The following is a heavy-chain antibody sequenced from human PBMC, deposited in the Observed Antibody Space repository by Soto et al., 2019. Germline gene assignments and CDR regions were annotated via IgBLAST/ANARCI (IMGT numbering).Heavy chain of an antibody. D-gene: IGHD5-12*01. CDR1: GFTFSSYG. CDR2: ISYDGSNK. V-gene: IGHV3-30*18. J-gene: IGHJ4*02. Sequence: GGSLRLSCAASGFTFSSYGMHWVRQAPGKGLEWVAVISYDGSNKYYADSVKGRFTISRDNSKNTPYLQMNSLRAEDTAVYYCAKVEMATLRPSDYWGQGTLVTVSS. CDR3: AKVEMATLRPSDY.